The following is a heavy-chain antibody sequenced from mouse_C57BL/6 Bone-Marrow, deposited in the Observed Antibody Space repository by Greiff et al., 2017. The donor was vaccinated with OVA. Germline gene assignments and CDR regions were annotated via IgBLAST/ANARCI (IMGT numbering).Heavy chain of an antibody. J-gene: IGHJ3*01. Sequence: DVKLVESGGGLVKPGGSLKLSCAASGFTFSDYGMHWVRQAPEKGLEWVAYISSGSSTIYYADTVKGRFTISRDNAKNTLFLQMTSLRSEDTAMYYCAIYYYGSPCAYWGQGTLVTVSA. CDR3: AIYYYGSPCAY. CDR1: GFTFSDYG. D-gene: IGHD1-1*01. CDR2: ISSGSSTI. V-gene: IGHV5-17*01.